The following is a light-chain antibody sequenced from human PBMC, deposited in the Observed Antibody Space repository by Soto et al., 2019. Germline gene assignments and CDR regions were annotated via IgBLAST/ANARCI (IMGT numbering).Light chain of an antibody. CDR2: DDT. J-gene: IGLJ2*01. V-gene: IGLV1-51*01. CDR3: VTLDSSRSPVV. CDR1: SSNIGNNY. Sequence: QAVLTQPPSVSAAPGQKVTISWSGSSSNIGNNYVSWYQQLPGTAPQLIIYDDTNRPSGITDRFSGSKSGTSATLGITGLQTGDEADYYCVTLDSSRSPVVFGGGTKFTVL.